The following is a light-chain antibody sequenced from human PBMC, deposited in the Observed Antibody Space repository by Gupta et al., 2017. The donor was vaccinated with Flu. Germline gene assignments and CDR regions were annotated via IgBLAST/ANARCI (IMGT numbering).Light chain of an antibody. J-gene: IGKJ1*01. CDR1: QSIANN. CDR2: GAS. V-gene: IGKV3-15*01. Sequence: GERATLACRASQSIANNLAWFQQRPGQAPRLLIYGASTRGTTIPARLSGSGSGTEFTLTISSLQSEDFAVYYCQQYHNWPRTFGPGTKVEVK. CDR3: QQYHNWPRT.